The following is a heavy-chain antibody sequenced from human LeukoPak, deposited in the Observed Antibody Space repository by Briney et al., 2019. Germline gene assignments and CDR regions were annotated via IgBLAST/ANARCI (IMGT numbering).Heavy chain of an antibody. J-gene: IGHJ4*02. CDR3: AKDPGLCSSTSCYRHY. CDR2: ISGSGGST. V-gene: IGHV3-23*01. D-gene: IGHD2-2*01. CDR1: GFTFSSYA. Sequence: GGSLRLSCAASGFTFSSYAMSWVRQAPGKGLEWVSAISGSGGSTYYAASVKGRFTISRDNPKTTLYLQMTSLRAEDTAAYYCAKDPGLCSSTSCYRHYCGQGPLVTVTS.